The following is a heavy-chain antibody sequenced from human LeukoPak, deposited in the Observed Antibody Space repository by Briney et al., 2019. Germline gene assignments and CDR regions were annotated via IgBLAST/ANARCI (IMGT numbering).Heavy chain of an antibody. CDR1: GFTISDAK. CDR3: LRYLIGGYWHM. D-gene: IGHD3-16*01. V-gene: IGHV3-15*01. CDR2: IKSKTDGGTT. Sequence: GGSLSLTSSASGFTISDAKMSWHRQAPGKGLEWVGRIKSKTDGGTTDYAAPVKRRFTISRHDSKNTLYLQMNSQKTEDSAVYCCLRYLIGGYWHMWGQGAMVTVSS. J-gene: IGHJ3*02.